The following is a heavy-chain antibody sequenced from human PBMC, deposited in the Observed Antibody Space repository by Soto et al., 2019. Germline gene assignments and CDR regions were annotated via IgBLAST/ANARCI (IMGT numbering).Heavy chain of an antibody. CDR1: GFTFSSYA. V-gene: IGHV3-23*01. CDR3: AKDVNDRDYFDH. D-gene: IGHD3-22*01. J-gene: IGHJ4*02. CDR2: ISYSGGST. Sequence: GGSLRLSCAASGFTFSSYAMSWVRQAPGKGLEWVSLISYSGGSTYYADSVKGRFTISRDNSKNTLYLQMNSLRAEDTAVYYCAKDVNDRDYFDHWGQGTLVTVSS.